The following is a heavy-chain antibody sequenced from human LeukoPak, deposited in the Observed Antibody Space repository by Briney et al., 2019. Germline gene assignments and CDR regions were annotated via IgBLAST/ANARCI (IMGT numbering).Heavy chain of an antibody. V-gene: IGHV3-7*03. Sequence: SGGSLRLSCAASGFTFSGYWMTWVRQAPGKGLEWVANIKDDGSQKYYVDSVKGRFTVSRDNAKNSLYLQINSQRAEDTAVYYCARGSGWCDYWGQGTLVTVSS. CDR1: GFTFSGYW. CDR3: ARGSGWCDY. D-gene: IGHD6-19*01. J-gene: IGHJ4*02. CDR2: IKDDGSQK.